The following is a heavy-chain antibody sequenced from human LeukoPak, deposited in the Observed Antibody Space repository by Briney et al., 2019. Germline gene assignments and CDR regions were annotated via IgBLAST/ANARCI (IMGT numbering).Heavy chain of an antibody. CDR3: AKGPQVGSVYYPDY. V-gene: IGHV3-23*01. CDR2: ISGGGGPT. Sequence: GGSLRLSCAASGFTLSNFAMTWVRQAAGKGLEWVSVISGGGGPTYHGGSVKGRFTIPKDNSKSTVFLQMNSLRAEDTAVYYCAKGPQVGSVYYPDYWGQGTLVIVSS. J-gene: IGHJ4*02. D-gene: IGHD3-22*01. CDR1: GFTLSNFA.